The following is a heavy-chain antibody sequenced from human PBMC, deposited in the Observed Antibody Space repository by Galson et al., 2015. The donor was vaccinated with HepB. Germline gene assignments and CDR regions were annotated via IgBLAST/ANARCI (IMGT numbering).Heavy chain of an antibody. D-gene: IGHD3-22*01. Sequence: SLRLSCAASGFTVSSNYMSWVRQAPGKGLEWVSVIYSGGSTYYADSVKGRFTISRDNSKNTLYLQMNSLRAEDTAVYYCARSVRWLILDYWGQGTLVTVSS. CDR2: IYSGGST. V-gene: IGHV3-66*01. CDR1: GFTVSSNY. CDR3: ARSVRWLILDY. J-gene: IGHJ4*02.